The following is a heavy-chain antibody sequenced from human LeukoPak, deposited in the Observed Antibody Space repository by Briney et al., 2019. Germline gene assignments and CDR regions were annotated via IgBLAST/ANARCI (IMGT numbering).Heavy chain of an antibody. Sequence: GGSLRLSCVASGFTFSDYSFNWVRQAPGKGLEWVSFIYSDNTHYSDSVKGRFAISRDNSKNTLYLQMNSLRAEDTAVYYCARRAGAYSHPYDYWGQGTLVTVSS. CDR2: IYSDNT. CDR1: GFTFSDYS. V-gene: IGHV3-53*01. J-gene: IGHJ4*02. D-gene: IGHD4/OR15-4a*01. CDR3: ARRAGAYSHPYDY.